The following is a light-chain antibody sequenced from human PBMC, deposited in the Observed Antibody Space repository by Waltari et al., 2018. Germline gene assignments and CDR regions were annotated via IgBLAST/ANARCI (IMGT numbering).Light chain of an antibody. CDR3: CSYAGSRTFV. Sequence: QSALTQPASVSGSPGQSITISCTGTSSDVGGYNLVSWYQQHPGKVPKFIIYEGSKRPSGVSTRFSGSKSGNTASLTISGLQAEDEANYYCCSYAGSRTFVFGTGNKVTVL. J-gene: IGLJ1*01. V-gene: IGLV2-23*01. CDR2: EGS. CDR1: SSDVGGYNL.